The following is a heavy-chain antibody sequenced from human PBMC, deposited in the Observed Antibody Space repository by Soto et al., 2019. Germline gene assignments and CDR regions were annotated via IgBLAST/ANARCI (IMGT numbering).Heavy chain of an antibody. CDR2: IIPIFDRT. V-gene: IGHV1-69*02. D-gene: IGHD3-22*01. J-gene: IGHJ4*02. CDR3: ARSLLGDHYDSDGLDS. CDR1: GGPYSKYS. Sequence: QVQLVQSGTEVKKPGSSVTVSCKASGGPYSKYSISWVRQAPGQGLEWMGRIIPIFDRTNYAQKFQGRVTITADKSTSTVYMDLSSLRSEDTAVYYCARSLLGDHYDSDGLDSWGQGTLVSVSS.